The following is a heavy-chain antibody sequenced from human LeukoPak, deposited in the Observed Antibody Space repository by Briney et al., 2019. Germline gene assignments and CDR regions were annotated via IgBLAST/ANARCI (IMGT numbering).Heavy chain of an antibody. Sequence: RAGGSLRLSCAASGFTFSSYWMSWVRQAPGKGLEWVANIKQDGSEKYYVDSVKGRFTISRDNSKNTLYLQMNSLRAEDTAVYYCAKDENYYGSGSYTWGQGTLVTVSS. V-gene: IGHV3-7*03. D-gene: IGHD3-10*01. CDR3: AKDENYYGSGSYT. CDR1: GFTFSSYW. J-gene: IGHJ4*02. CDR2: IKQDGSEK.